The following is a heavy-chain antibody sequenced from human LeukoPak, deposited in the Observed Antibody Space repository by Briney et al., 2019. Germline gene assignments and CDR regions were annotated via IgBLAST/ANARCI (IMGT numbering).Heavy chain of an antibody. J-gene: IGHJ4*02. Sequence: GGSPKLSCAAPGFSFSINYMNWFRQAPGKGLVWVSRINSDATATVYADSVRGRFTISRDNAKNTLYLQMNSLRAEDTAVYYCVLYGLGSPHWGQGTLVTVSS. V-gene: IGHV3-74*01. D-gene: IGHD3-10*01. CDR2: INSDATAT. CDR1: GFSFSINY. CDR3: VLYGLGSPH.